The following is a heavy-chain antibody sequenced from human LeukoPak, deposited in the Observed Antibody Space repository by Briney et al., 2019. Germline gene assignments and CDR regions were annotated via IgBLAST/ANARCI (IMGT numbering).Heavy chain of an antibody. D-gene: IGHD6-6*01. V-gene: IGHV3-7*01. J-gene: IGHJ4*02. CDR1: GFTFNSYW. CDR2: IKHDGSEK. CDR3: ARDSRQLIY. Sequence: PGGSLRLSCAISGFTFNSYWVSWVRQAPGKGLEWVANIKHDGSEKYYVDSVKGRFTISRDNAKNSLYLQMNSLRAEDTAVYYCARDSRQLIYWGQGTLVTVSS.